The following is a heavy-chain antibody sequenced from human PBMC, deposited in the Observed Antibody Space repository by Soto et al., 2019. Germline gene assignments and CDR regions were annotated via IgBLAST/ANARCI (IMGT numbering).Heavy chain of an antibody. CDR2: IYYSGST. D-gene: IGHD3-16*01. J-gene: IGHJ5*02. Sequence: QVQLQESGPGLVKPSQTLSLTCTVSGGSISSGGYYWSWIRQHPGKGLEWIGYIYYSGSTYYNPSLKXRXTXSXXTSTNPFSLELSSVTAADTAVYYCARVGGINWFDPWGQGTLVTVSS. V-gene: IGHV4-31*03. CDR3: ARVGGINWFDP. CDR1: GGSISSGGYY.